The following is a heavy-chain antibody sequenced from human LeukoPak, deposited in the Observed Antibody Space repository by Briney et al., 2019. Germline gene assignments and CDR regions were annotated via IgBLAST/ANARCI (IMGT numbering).Heavy chain of an antibody. Sequence: GGSLRLSCAASGFTFTTYWMHWVRQAPGKGLVWVSHINSDGSITSYADSVKGRFTISRDNSKNTLYLQMNSLRAEDTAVYYCAKTGGSYTFDYWGQGTLVTVSS. V-gene: IGHV3-74*01. CDR2: INSDGSIT. CDR3: AKTGGSYTFDY. J-gene: IGHJ4*02. D-gene: IGHD1-26*01. CDR1: GFTFTTYW.